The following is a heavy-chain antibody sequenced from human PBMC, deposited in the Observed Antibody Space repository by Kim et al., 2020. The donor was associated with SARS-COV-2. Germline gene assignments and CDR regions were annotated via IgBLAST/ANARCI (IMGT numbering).Heavy chain of an antibody. D-gene: IGHD4-4*01. V-gene: IGHV3-7*01. CDR3: GNSGPIGF. J-gene: IGHJ4*01. CDR2: IKEDGSVR. CDR1: GFTFSREW. Sequence: GGSLRLSCAASGFTFSREWMDWVRQAPGKGLEWVAHIKEDGSVRNYVDSVKGRFTISRDNAKNSLYLQMDSLRADDTAVYYCGNSGPIGFWGHGTLVTVSS.